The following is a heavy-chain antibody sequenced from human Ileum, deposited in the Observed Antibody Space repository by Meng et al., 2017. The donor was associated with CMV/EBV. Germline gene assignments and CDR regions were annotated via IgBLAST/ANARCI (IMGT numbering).Heavy chain of an antibody. CDR3: ARDQNYYDSTGAGYFQR. CDR2: IKQDGSEK. CDR1: GFTFSSYW. V-gene: IGHV3-7*01. J-gene: IGHJ1*01. Sequence: GESLKISCAASGFTFSSYWMSWVRQAPGKGLEWVANIKQDGSEKCYVDSVKGRFTISRDNARNSLYLQMNSLRAEDTAVYFCARDQNYYDSTGAGYFQRWGQGTLVTVSS. D-gene: IGHD3-22*01.